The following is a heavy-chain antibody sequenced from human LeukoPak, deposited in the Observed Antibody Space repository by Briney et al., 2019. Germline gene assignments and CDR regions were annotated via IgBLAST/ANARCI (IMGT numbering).Heavy chain of an antibody. D-gene: IGHD3-10*01. CDR2: ISSNGGST. V-gene: IGHV3-64D*06. CDR1: GFTFSRYT. Sequence: GGSLRLSCSASGFTFSRYTMHWVRQAPGKGLEYVSAISSNGGSTYYADSVKGRFTISRDNSRNTLHLQMSSLRVEDTAVYYCVKDSSSGSYFDYWGQGTLVTVPS. J-gene: IGHJ4*02. CDR3: VKDSSSGSYFDY.